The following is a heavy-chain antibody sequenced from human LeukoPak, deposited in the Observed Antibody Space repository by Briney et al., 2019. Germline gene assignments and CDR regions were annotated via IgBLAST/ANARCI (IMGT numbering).Heavy chain of an antibody. D-gene: IGHD5-24*01. CDR3: ARDHGDGYNYGAFDI. V-gene: IGHV4-59*01. Sequence: PSETLSLTCTVSGGSISSYYWSWLRQPPGKGLEWIGYIYYSGSTNYNPSLKSRVTISVDTSKNQFSLKLSSVTAADTAVYYCARDHGDGYNYGAFDIWGQGTMVTVSS. CDR2: IYYSGST. J-gene: IGHJ3*02. CDR1: GGSISSYY.